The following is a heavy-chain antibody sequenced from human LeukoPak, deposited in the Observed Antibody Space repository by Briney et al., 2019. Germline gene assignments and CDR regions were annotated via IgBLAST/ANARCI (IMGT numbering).Heavy chain of an antibody. CDR3: ARLPYRDGVAQDY. D-gene: IGHD3-16*02. J-gene: IGHJ4*02. CDR2: INPISGAT. V-gene: IGHV1-46*01. Sequence: ASVRVSCETSGYTFTIYYMQWVRQAPGHGLEWRGIINPISGATDSAQKFQGRVTMTRDTSTSTVYMELSSLRSEDTAMYYCARLPYRDGVAQDYWGQGTLVTVSP. CDR1: GYTFTIYY.